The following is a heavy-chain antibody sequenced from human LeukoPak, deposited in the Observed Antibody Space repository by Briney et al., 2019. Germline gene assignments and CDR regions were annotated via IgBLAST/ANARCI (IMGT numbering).Heavy chain of an antibody. J-gene: IGHJ4*02. CDR2: IKQDGSEK. V-gene: IGHV3-7*03. CDR3: AKGRMIVVVSCYFDY. D-gene: IGHD3-22*01. Sequence: GGSLRLSCAASGFTFSSYWMSWVRQAPGKGLEWVANIKQDGSEKYYVDSVKGRFTISRDNAKNSLYLQMNSLRAEDTAVYYCAKGRMIVVVSCYFDYWGQGTLVTVSS. CDR1: GFTFSSYW.